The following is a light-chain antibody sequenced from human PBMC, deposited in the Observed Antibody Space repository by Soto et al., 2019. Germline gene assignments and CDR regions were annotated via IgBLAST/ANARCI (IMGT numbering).Light chain of an antibody. CDR2: DAS. V-gene: IGKV3D-20*02. Sequence: EFVLTQSPGTLSLSPGERATLSCRASQTVRNNYLAWYQQKPGQAPRLLIYDASSRATGIPDRFSGGGSGTDFTLTINSLAPEDFAIYYCHQRQSWPRTFGQGTKVDI. J-gene: IGKJ1*01. CDR1: QTVRNNY. CDR3: HQRQSWPRT.